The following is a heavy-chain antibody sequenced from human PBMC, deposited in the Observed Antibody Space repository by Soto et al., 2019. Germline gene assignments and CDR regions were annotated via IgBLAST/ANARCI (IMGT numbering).Heavy chain of an antibody. CDR2: INSDGTIT. CDR1: GINFITYW. V-gene: IGHV3-74*01. J-gene: IGHJ4*02. D-gene: IGHD1-26*01. Sequence: EVHLVESGGVLVQPGGCLRLSCATSGINFITYWVHWVRKVPGKGLVWVSRINSDGTITDYADSVKGRFTTTRDNAKKALDLEIKSLSAEDTAIYYYGRDGGGTCYGGFANCGQGTLVAVSS. CDR3: GRDGGGTCYGGFAN.